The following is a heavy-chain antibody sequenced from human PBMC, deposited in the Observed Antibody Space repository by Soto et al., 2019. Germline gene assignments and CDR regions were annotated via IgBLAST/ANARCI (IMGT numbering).Heavy chain of an antibody. CDR2: IWYGGNNK. Sequence: PGGSLRLSCAAAGFTFRSYGMHWVRQAPGKGLEWVAVIWYGGNNKYYADSVKGRFTISRDNSKNTLYLQMNSLRAEDTAVYYCARELRIAAFGRFDPWGQGTLVTVSS. CDR1: GFTFRSYG. CDR3: ARELRIAAFGRFDP. V-gene: IGHV3-33*01. D-gene: IGHD6-13*01. J-gene: IGHJ5*02.